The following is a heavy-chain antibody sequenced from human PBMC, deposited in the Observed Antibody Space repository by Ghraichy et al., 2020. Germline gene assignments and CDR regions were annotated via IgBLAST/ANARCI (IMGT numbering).Heavy chain of an antibody. CDR2: IWNDGSNK. Sequence: GGSLRLSCVASGFGFSGYGMHWVRQAPGKGLEWVAVIWNDGSNKFYTDSVKGRFTVSRDNSKNTLYLQMNTLRAEDTAVYYCARDVGGLWELGYWGQGTLVTVSS. D-gene: IGHD1-26*01. CDR1: GFGFSGYG. CDR3: ARDVGGLWELGY. J-gene: IGHJ4*02. V-gene: IGHV3-33*01.